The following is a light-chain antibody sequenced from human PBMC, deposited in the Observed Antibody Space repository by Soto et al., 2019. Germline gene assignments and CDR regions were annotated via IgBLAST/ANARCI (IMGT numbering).Light chain of an antibody. Sequence: EIVLTQSPATLSLSPGERATLSCRASQSVSRYLAWYQLKPGQAPRLLIYGASTRATGIPARFSGSASGTEFTLTITGLQSEDFAVYYCQQYKNWPPISFGQGTRLEIK. CDR3: QQYKNWPPIS. J-gene: IGKJ5*01. CDR2: GAS. CDR1: QSVSRY. V-gene: IGKV3-15*01.